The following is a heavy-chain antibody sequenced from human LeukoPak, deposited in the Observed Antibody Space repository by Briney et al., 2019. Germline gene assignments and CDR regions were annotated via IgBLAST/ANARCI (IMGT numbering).Heavy chain of an antibody. V-gene: IGHV3-53*01. D-gene: IGHD3-22*01. CDR3: ARGGRGSAAVVAPRSFDI. CDR1: GFTVSSIH. Sequence: GGSLRLSCAAYGFTVSSIHMVWVRRAPGKGLEWVSVTYTGGNSYYADSVKGRFIISRDISKNTLYLQMNSLRAEDSALYYCARGGRGSAAVVAPRSFDIWGQGTMVTVSS. CDR2: TYTGGNS. J-gene: IGHJ3*02.